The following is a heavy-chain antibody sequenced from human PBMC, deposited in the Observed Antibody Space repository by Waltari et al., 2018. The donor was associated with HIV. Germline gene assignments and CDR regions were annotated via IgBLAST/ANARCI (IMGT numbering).Heavy chain of an antibody. Sequence: EVQLVESGGGLVKPGGSLRLSCAASGFTFSSYTMNWGRQAPGKGLERVSSISNSSSYIDHTDAVKGRFTSSRDNAKNSLYLQMNGLRVEDTAVYYCAREKRFTYYGLDVWGQGTTVTVSS. J-gene: IGHJ6*02. V-gene: IGHV3-21*01. CDR1: GFTFSSYT. D-gene: IGHD3-3*01. CDR2: ISNSSSYI. CDR3: AREKRFTYYGLDV.